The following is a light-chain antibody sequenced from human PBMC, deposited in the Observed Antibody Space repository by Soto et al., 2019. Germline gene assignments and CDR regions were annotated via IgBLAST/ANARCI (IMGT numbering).Light chain of an antibody. CDR2: DAS. J-gene: IGKJ1*01. Sequence: EIVLTQSPATLSLSPGERATLSFSSSQSVRTNLAWYQQKPGQAPRLLIYDASNRATGIPDRFSGSGSGTDFTLTISRLEPEDFAVYYCQQYGSSPSTFGQGTKVDIK. CDR3: QQYGSSPST. V-gene: IGKV3-20*01. CDR1: QSVRTN.